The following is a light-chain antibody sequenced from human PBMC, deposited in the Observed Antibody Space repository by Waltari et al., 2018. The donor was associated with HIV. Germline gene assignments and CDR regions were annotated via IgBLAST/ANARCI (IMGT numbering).Light chain of an antibody. CDR2: DAS. V-gene: IGLV3-21*04. CDR1: NIGTKS. J-gene: IGLJ3*02. Sequence: SYVLTQPPSVSVAPGKTATITCGGNNIGTKSVHWYQQKPGQAPVLGIHDASDLPSGIPERFSGSNSGNTATWTIRRVEAGDEADYYCQVWDSSSGHSWVFGGGTKLTVL. CDR3: QVWDSSSGHSWV.